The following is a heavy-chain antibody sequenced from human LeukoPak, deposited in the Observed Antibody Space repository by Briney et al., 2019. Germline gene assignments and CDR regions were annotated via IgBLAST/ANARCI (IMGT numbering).Heavy chain of an antibody. CDR1: GYTFTGYY. Sequence: GASVKVSCKASGYTFTGYYMRWVRQAPGQGLEWMGWINPNSGGTNYAQKFQGRVTMTRDTSISTAYMELSRLRSDDTAVYYCARSIAAAANWFDPWGQGTLVTVSS. V-gene: IGHV1-2*02. D-gene: IGHD6-13*01. J-gene: IGHJ5*02. CDR3: ARSIAAAANWFDP. CDR2: INPNSGGT.